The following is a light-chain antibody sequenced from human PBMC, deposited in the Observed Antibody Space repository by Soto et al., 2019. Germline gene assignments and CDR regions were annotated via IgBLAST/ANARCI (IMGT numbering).Light chain of an antibody. CDR1: QSITNF. J-gene: IGKJ4*01. CDR2: AAS. V-gene: IGKV1-39*01. Sequence: DILMTQSPSSLSASVGDRVTITCRASQSITNFLNWYQQKVGKAPQLLIYAASTLQSGVPSRFSGIGSGTDFTLTINNLPPEDFATYCCQQSYSRPLTFGGGKKVE. CDR3: QQSYSRPLT.